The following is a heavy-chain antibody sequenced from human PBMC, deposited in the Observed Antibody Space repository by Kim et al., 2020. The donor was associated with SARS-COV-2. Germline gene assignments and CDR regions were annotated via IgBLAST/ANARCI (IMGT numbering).Heavy chain of an antibody. D-gene: IGHD3-3*01. V-gene: IGHV1-69*13. CDR2: IIPMSGAA. CDR3: ARATFGAYDSFEY. CDR1: GGAFGNYL. J-gene: IGHJ4*01. Sequence: SVKVSCKTSGGAFGNYLISWVRQAPGQGLDWMGGIIPMSGAANFAQTFQGRLTLTADESTSTAYMELSSLTSEDTAVYFCARATFGAYDSFEYWGQGTLVTVSS.